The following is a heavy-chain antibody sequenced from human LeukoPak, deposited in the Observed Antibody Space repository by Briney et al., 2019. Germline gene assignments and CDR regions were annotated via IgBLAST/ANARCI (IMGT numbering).Heavy chain of an antibody. D-gene: IGHD3-22*01. V-gene: IGHV1-2*06. J-gene: IGHJ3*02. Sequence: GASVKVSCKASGYAFTGYYMHWVRQAPGQGLEWMGRINPNSGGTNYAQKFQGRVTMTRDTSISTAYMELSRLRSDDTAVYYCAREGTYYYDSSGHADAFDIWGQGTMVTVSS. CDR1: GYAFTGYY. CDR2: INPNSGGT. CDR3: AREGTYYYDSSGHADAFDI.